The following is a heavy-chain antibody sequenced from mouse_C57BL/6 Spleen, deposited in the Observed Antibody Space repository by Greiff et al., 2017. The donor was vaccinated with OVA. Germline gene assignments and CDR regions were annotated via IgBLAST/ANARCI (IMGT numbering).Heavy chain of an antibody. CDR3: ARVYGNYRAMDY. CDR1: GFTFSDYG. D-gene: IGHD2-1*01. Sequence: EVKLMESGGGLVKPGGSLKLSCAASGFTFSDYGMHWVRQAPEKGLEWVAYISSGSSTIYYADTVKGRFTISRDNAKNTLFLQMTSLRSEDTAMYYCARVYGNYRAMDYWGQGTSVTVSS. J-gene: IGHJ4*01. CDR2: ISSGSSTI. V-gene: IGHV5-17*01.